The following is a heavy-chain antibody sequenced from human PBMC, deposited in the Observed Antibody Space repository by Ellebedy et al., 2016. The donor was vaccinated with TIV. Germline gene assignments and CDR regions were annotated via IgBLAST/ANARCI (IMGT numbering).Heavy chain of an antibody. V-gene: IGHV3-7*01. J-gene: IGHJ4*02. D-gene: IGHD4-17*01. Sequence: GESLKISCAASGFTFSSYCMTWVRQAPGKGLEWVANINQDGSEKYYVDSVKGRFTISRDNSKNTLYLQMNSLRAEDTAVYYCARDRAATTVTDYFDYWGQGTLVTVSS. CDR2: INQDGSEK. CDR1: GFTFSSYC. CDR3: ARDRAATTVTDYFDY.